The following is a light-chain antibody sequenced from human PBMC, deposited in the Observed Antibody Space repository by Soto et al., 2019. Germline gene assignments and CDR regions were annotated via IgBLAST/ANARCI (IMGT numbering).Light chain of an antibody. V-gene: IGKV3-20*01. CDR3: QQYAGPPTT. J-gene: IGKJ5*01. Sequence: EIVLTQSPGTLSLSPGNRPTFSARASRTSRNTTLAWCQQKPGQAPRVIMYGASRRATGIPDRFSGGGSGTDFTLTISRLEPEDFAVYFCQQYAGPPTTFGQGTRLEIK. CDR1: RTSRNTT. CDR2: GAS.